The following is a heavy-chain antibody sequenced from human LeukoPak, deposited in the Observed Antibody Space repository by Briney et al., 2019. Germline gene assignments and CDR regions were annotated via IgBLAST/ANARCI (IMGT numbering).Heavy chain of an antibody. V-gene: IGHV3-23*01. CDR3: AKRGYSFGPPQLYYFDY. Sequence: GGSLRLSCAASGFTFSSYSMNWVRQAPGKGLEWVSGISGGSTAYADSVKGRFTISRDNSKNTLYLQMNSLRAEDTAVYYCAKRGYSFGPPQLYYFDYWGQGTLVTVSS. J-gene: IGHJ4*02. CDR1: GFTFSSYS. D-gene: IGHD5-18*01. CDR2: ISGGST.